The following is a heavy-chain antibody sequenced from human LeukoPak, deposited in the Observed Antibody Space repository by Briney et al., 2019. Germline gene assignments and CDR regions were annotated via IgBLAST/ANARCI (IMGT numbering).Heavy chain of an antibody. Sequence: GGSLRLSCAVSGFTFISYAMSWVRQAPGKGLEWVSAISGSGGSTYYADSVKGRFTISRDNSKNTLYLQMNSLRAEDTAVYYCSKGDLIVVVKRSPSFDYWGQGTLVTVSS. D-gene: IGHD3-22*01. V-gene: IGHV3-23*01. J-gene: IGHJ4*02. CDR1: GFTFISYA. CDR2: ISGSGGST. CDR3: SKGDLIVVVKRSPSFDY.